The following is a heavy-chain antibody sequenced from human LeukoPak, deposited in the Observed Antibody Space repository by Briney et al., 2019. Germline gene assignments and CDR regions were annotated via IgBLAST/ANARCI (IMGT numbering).Heavy chain of an antibody. J-gene: IGHJ6*03. V-gene: IGHV1-8*03. CDR3: ARDGYDSSGYYGYYYYYMDV. CDR2: MNPNSGNT. D-gene: IGHD3-22*01. CDR1: GYTFSSYD. Sequence: ASVKVSCKASGYTFSSYDINGVRQATGQGLEWMGSMNPNSGNTGYAQKFQGRVTITRNTSISTAYVELSSLRSEDTAVYYCARDGYDSSGYYGYYYYYMDVWGKGTTVTVSS.